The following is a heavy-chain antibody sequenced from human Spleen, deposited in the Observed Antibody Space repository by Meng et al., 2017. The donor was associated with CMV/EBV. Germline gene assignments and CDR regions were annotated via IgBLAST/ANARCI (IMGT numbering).Heavy chain of an antibody. Sequence: GESLKISCAASGFTFDDYGMSWVRQAPGKGLEWVSGINWNGGSTGYADSVKGRFTISRDNAKNALYLQMNSLRAEDTAVYYCATTTVNPNWGQGTLVTVSS. D-gene: IGHD4-17*01. CDR1: GFTFDDYG. CDR2: INWNGGST. J-gene: IGHJ4*02. CDR3: ATTTVNPN. V-gene: IGHV3-20*04.